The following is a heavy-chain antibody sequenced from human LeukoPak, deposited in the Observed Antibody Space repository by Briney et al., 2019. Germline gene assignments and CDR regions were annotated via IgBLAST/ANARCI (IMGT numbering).Heavy chain of an antibody. J-gene: IGHJ4*02. CDR3: ARGPETTSIAARPLLPKPPDY. CDR2: ISSSSSYI. D-gene: IGHD6-6*01. V-gene: IGHV3-21*01. Sequence: GGSLRLSCAASGFTFSSYSMNWVRQAPGKGLEWVSSISSSSSYIYYADSVKGRFTISRDNAKNSLYLQMNSLRAEDTAVYYCARGPETTSIAARPLLPKPPDYWGQGTLVTVSS. CDR1: GFTFSSYS.